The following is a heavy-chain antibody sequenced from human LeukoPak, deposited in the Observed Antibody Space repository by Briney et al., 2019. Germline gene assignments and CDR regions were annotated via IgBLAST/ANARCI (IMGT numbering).Heavy chain of an antibody. J-gene: IGHJ4*02. Sequence: GSLRLSCAASGFTFSTYWTHWVRQAPGKGLVWVSRINPDGSSTSYADSVKGRFTISRDNAKNTLYLQMNSLRAEDTGVFYCARERYFSSASCCFDYWGQGTLVTVSS. D-gene: IGHD2-2*01. CDR1: GFTFSTYW. V-gene: IGHV3-74*01. CDR2: INPDGSST. CDR3: ARERYFSSASCCFDY.